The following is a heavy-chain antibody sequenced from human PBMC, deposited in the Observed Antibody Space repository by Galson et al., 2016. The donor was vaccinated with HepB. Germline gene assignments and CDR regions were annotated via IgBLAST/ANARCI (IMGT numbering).Heavy chain of an antibody. D-gene: IGHD1-14*01. J-gene: IGHJ4*02. V-gene: IGHV1-3*04. CDR3: VRDPTAQITPLFLDF. Sequence: SVKVSCKASGYTFSDYPVHWVRQAPGQRLEWMGWIKTGSGTAKYSQQFQGRVTITGDSSTNTVYMELSNLRFEDTAVYYCVRDPTAQITPLFLDFWGQGTLVTVAS. CDR1: GYTFSDYP. CDR2: IKTGSGTA.